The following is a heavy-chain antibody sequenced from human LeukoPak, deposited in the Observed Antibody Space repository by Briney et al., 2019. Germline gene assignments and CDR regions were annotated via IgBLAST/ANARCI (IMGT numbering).Heavy chain of an antibody. D-gene: IGHD3-22*01. CDR1: GFTFSSYA. CDR2: ISGSGGST. V-gene: IGHV3-23*01. CDR3: AKDLGLPGYDSSGSGLDY. J-gene: IGHJ4*02. Sequence: PGGSLRLSCAASGFTFSSYAMSWVRQAPGRGLEWVSAISGSGGSTYYADSVKGRFTISRDNSKNTLYLQMNSLRAEDTAVYYCAKDLGLPGYDSSGSGLDYWGQGTLVTVSS.